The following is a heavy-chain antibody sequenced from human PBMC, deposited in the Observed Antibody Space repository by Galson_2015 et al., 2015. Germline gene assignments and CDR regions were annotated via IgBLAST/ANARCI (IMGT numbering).Heavy chain of an antibody. D-gene: IGHD6-19*01. J-gene: IGHJ4*02. CDR3: ARKGIAVASDY. CDR1: GGSFSGYY. Sequence: SETVSLTCAVYGGSFSGYYWSWIRQPPGQGLEWIGEINHSGSTNYNPSLKSRVTISVDTSKNQFSLKLSSVTAADTAVYYCARKGIAVASDYWGQGTLVTVSS. V-gene: IGHV4-34*01. CDR2: INHSGST.